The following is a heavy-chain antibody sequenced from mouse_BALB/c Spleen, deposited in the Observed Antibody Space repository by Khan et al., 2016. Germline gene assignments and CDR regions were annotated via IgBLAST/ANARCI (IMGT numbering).Heavy chain of an antibody. Sequence: VQLKESGPGLVKPSQSLSLTCTVTGYSITSDYAWNWIRQFPGNKLEWMGYISYSGSTSYNPSLKSRISITRDTSKNQFFLQLNSVTTEDTATYYCARGRDYRYLFDCWGQGTTLTVSS. J-gene: IGHJ2*01. CDR3: ARGRDYRYLFDC. CDR2: ISYSGST. D-gene: IGHD2-14*01. CDR1: GYSITSDYA. V-gene: IGHV3-2*02.